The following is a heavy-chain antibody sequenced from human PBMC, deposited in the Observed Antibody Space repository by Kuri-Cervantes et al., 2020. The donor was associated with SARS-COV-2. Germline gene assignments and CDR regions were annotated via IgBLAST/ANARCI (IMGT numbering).Heavy chain of an antibody. D-gene: IGHD3-9*01. J-gene: IGHJ3*02. V-gene: IGHV4-30-4*08. Sequence: SETLSLTCTVSGCSISSGDYYWSWIRQPPGKGLEWIGYIYYSGSTYYNPSLKSRFTITVDTSKNQFSLKLSSVTAADTAVYYCARSYYDILTGPNDAFDIWGQGTMVTVSS. CDR3: ARSYYDILTGPNDAFDI. CDR1: GCSISSGDYY. CDR2: IYYSGST.